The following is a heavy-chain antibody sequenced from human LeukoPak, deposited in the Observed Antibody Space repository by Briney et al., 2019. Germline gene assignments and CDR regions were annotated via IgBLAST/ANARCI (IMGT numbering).Heavy chain of an antibody. CDR1: GLTFTSAW. V-gene: IGHV3-15*01. D-gene: IGHD5-12*01. J-gene: IGHJ5*02. CDR3: TTHSGNDLRS. CDR2: IKSKSVGETT. Sequence: SGGSLRLSCATSGLTFTSAWLTWVRQAPGKGLEWVGRIKSKSVGETTDYAAPVKGRFTISRDDSENTLYLQMNSLKAEDTAVYYCTTHSGNDLRSWGQGTLVTVSS.